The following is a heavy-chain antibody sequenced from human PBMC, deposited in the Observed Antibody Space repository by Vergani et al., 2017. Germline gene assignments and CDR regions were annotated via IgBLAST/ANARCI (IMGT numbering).Heavy chain of an antibody. CDR3: ARHLRGYSYGLFDY. CDR2: FYDSGST. V-gene: IGHV4-38-2*01. D-gene: IGHD5-18*01. CDR1: DFIINGHY. J-gene: IGHJ4*02. Sequence: QVQLQESGPGLVKPSETLSLICDVFDFIINGHYWGWIRQSPEKGREWVGSFYDSGSTYYSPSLKCRVAISIDTSKNHISLRLSSVTAADTAVYYCARHLRGYSYGLFDYWGQGREVTVSS.